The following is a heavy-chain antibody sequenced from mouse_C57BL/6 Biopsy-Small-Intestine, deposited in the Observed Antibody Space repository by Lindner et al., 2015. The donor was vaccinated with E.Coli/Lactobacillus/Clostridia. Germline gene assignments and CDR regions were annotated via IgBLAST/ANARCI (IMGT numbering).Heavy chain of an antibody. CDR2: IYPGGGYT. V-gene: IGHV1-63*01. Sequence: VQLQESGAELVRPGTSVKMSCKASGYTFTNYWIGWAKQRPGHGLEWIGDIYPGGGYTNYNEKFKGKAILTADKSSSTAYMQFSSLTFEDSAIYYCARGNYDAMDYWGQGTSVTVSS. J-gene: IGHJ4*01. CDR1: GYTFTNYW. CDR3: ARGNYDAMDY.